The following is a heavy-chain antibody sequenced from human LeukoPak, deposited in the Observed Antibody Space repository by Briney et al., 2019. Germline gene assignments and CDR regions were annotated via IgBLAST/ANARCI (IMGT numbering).Heavy chain of an antibody. CDR1: GDSVSSKSVS. Sequence: SQTLSLTCAISGDSVSSKSVSWNWIRQSPSRGLEYLGRTRYRSTWNTFYSSSVQGRVTISADTSRNQVSLRLNSVTPEDTALYYCVRDFNWAFDYWGQGTLVTVSS. CDR2: TRYRSTWNT. V-gene: IGHV6-1*01. CDR3: VRDFNWAFDY. D-gene: IGHD7-27*01. J-gene: IGHJ4*02.